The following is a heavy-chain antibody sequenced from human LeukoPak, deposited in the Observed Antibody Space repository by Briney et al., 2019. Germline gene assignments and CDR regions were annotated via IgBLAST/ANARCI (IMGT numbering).Heavy chain of an antibody. Sequence: SETLSLTCTVSGGSLSSYYWSWIRQPPGKGLEWIGYIYYSGSTNYNPSLKSRVTISVDTSKNQFSLKLSSVTAADTAVYYCARARYDFWSGYYSYYGMDVWGQGTTVTVSS. D-gene: IGHD3-3*01. J-gene: IGHJ6*02. CDR3: ARARYDFWSGYYSYYGMDV. CDR1: GGSLSSYY. V-gene: IGHV4-59*01. CDR2: IYYSGST.